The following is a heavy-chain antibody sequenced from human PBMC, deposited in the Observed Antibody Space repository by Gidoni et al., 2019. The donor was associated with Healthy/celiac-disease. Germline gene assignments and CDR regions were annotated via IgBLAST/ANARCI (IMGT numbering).Heavy chain of an antibody. CDR3: ARVRDLRAGTSSHFDY. V-gene: IGHV3-21*01. Sequence: EVQLVESGGGLVKPGGSLRLSCAASGFTFSSYSMNWVRQAPGKGLEWVSSISSSSSYIYYADSVKGRFTISRDNAKNSLYLQMNSLGAEDTAVYYCARVRDLRAGTSSHFDYWGQGTLVTVSS. D-gene: IGHD6-19*01. CDR2: ISSSSSYI. J-gene: IGHJ4*02. CDR1: GFTFSSYS.